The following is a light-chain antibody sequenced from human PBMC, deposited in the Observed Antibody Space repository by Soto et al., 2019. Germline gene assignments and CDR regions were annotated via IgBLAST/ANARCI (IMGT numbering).Light chain of an antibody. J-gene: IGKJ4*01. Sequence: DIQMTQSPSSLSASVGDRVTITCRASQTFGSYLNWYQQKPGKAPKLLIYAASTLQSGVPSRFSGSGSGTDFTLTIRSLQPEDFATYYCQQSYSSPLTFGGGTKVEIK. V-gene: IGKV1-39*01. CDR1: QTFGSY. CDR2: AAS. CDR3: QQSYSSPLT.